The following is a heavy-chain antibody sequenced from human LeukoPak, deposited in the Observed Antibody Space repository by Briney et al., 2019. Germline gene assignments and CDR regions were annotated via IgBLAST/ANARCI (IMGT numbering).Heavy chain of an antibody. J-gene: IGHJ4*02. V-gene: IGHV3-21*01. CDR3: ARDNLIGVGATGFDY. CDR1: GFTFSSYS. Sequence: GGSLRLSCAASGFTFSSYSMNWVRQAPGKGLEWVSSISSSSSYIYYADSVKGRFTISRDNAKNSLYLQMNSLRAEDTAVYYCARDNLIGVGATGFDYWGQGTLVTVSS. D-gene: IGHD1-26*01. CDR2: ISSSSSYI.